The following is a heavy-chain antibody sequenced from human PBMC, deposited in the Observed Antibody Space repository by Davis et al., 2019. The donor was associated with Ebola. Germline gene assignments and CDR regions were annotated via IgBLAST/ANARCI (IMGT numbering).Heavy chain of an antibody. V-gene: IGHV1-69*08. J-gene: IGHJ5*02. Sequence: SVKVSCKASGGTFSDHTISWVRQAPGQRPEWMGKIVPILSATYYAQKFQDRVTITADKFTGTAYMELKILTSDDTGIYYYAKVADVDPDDLWSQGTLVNVSS. CDR2: IVPILSAT. CDR3: AKVADVDPDDL. CDR1: GGTFSDHT. D-gene: IGHD5-24*01.